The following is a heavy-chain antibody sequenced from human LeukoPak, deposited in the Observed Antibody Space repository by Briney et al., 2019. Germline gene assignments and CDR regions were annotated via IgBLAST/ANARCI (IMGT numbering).Heavy chain of an antibody. CDR2: INTNTGNP. CDR3: ARYAVVTAIHFYGMDV. V-gene: IGHV7-4-1*02. Sequence: ASVTVSCTASGYTFTSYAMNWVRQAPGQGLEWMGWINTNTGNPTYAQGFTGRFVFSLDTSVSTAYLQISSLKAEDTAVYYCARYAVVTAIHFYGMDVWGQGTTVTVSS. D-gene: IGHD2-21*02. CDR1: GYTFTSYA. J-gene: IGHJ6*02.